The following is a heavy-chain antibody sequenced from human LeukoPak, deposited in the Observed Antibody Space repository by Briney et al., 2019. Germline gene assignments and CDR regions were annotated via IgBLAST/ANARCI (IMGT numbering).Heavy chain of an antibody. CDR1: GGSISPYY. CDR3: ARSTGSTMFVDY. J-gene: IGHJ4*02. CDR2: IYYSGST. Sequence: PSETLSLTCTVSGGSISPYYWSWIRQPPGKGLEWLGYIYYSGSTDYNPSLKSRDAISVDTSKNQFSLKLSSVTAADTAVYYCARSTGSTMFVDYWGQGTLVTVSS. V-gene: IGHV4-59*01. D-gene: IGHD3-10*02.